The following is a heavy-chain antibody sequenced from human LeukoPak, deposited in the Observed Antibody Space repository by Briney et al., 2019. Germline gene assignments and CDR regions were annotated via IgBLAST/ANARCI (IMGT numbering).Heavy chain of an antibody. Sequence: GGSLRLSCAVSGLTFSSYNMNWVRQAPGKGLEWVSAISGSGGSTYYADSVKGRFTISRDNSKNTLYLQMNSLRAEDTAVYYCAKAVVYGDAAFDYWGQGTLVTVSS. CDR1: GLTFSSYN. CDR3: AKAVVYGDAAFDY. CDR2: ISGSGGST. V-gene: IGHV3-23*01. D-gene: IGHD4-17*01. J-gene: IGHJ4*02.